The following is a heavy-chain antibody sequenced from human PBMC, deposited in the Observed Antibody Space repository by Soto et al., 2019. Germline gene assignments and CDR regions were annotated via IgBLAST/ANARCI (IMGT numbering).Heavy chain of an antibody. V-gene: IGHV4-31*03. J-gene: IGHJ4*02. CDR1: GGSISSGGYY. CDR2: IYYSGST. D-gene: IGHD3-22*01. Sequence: PSETLSFTCTVSGGSISSGGYYWSWIRQHPGKGLEWIGYIYYSGSTYYNPSLKSRVTISVDTSKNQFSLKLSSVTAADTAVYYCAREGITMIGGGYFDYWGQGTLVTVSS. CDR3: AREGITMIGGGYFDY.